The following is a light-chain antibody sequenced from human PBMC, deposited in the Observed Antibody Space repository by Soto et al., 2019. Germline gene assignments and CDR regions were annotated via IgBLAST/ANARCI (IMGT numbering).Light chain of an antibody. CDR3: SSYTTSNTRQIV. CDR1: SSDVGGYNY. V-gene: IGLV2-14*03. Sequence: QSVLPQPASVSGSPVQSITISCTGTSSDVGGYNYVSWYQHHPGKAPKLIIYDVSNRPSGVSNRFSGSKSGNTASLTISGLQPEDEADYYCSSYTTSNTRQIVFGTGTKVTVL. J-gene: IGLJ1*01. CDR2: DVS.